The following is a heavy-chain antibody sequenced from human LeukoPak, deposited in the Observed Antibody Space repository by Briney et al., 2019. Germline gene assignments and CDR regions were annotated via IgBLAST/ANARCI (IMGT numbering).Heavy chain of an antibody. CDR2: ISAYNGNT. D-gene: IGHD5-12*01. V-gene: IGHV1-18*01. Sequence: ASVKVSCKASGYTFTSYGISWVRQAPGQGLEWMGWISAYNGNTSYAQKLQGRVTMTTDTSTSTAYMELRSLGSDDTAVYYCARGRDGQIYSGYDFDYWGQGTLVTVSS. J-gene: IGHJ4*02. CDR3: ARGRDGQIYSGYDFDY. CDR1: GYTFTSYG.